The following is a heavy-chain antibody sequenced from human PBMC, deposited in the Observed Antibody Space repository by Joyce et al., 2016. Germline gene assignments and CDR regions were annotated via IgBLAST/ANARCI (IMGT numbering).Heavy chain of an antibody. D-gene: IGHD5-18*01. J-gene: IGHJ6*02. V-gene: IGHV1-46*01. CDR3: ARDTAMATGYYYYDMDV. CDR1: GYTFTNYY. Sequence: QVQLVQSGAEVKKPGASVKVSCKASGYTFTNYYMHWVRQAPGQGLEWMGIINPSGGSTNSAQKFQGRVTMTRDTSTSTVYMELSSLRSEDTAVYYCARDTAMATGYYYYDMDVWGQGTTVTVSS. CDR2: INPSGGST.